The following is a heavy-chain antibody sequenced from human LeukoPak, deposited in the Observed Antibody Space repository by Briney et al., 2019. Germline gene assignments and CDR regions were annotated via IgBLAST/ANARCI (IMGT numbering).Heavy chain of an antibody. V-gene: IGHV3-7*01. CDR1: GFTFSSYW. J-gene: IGHJ4*02. CDR3: ARNWEGGNYFDY. D-gene: IGHD1-26*01. Sequence: PGGSLRLSCAASGFTFSSYWMSWVRQAPGKGLEWVANINQDGSEKYYVVSVKGRFTISRDNAKNSLYLQMNSLRAEDTAVYYCARNWEGGNYFDYWGQGTLVTVSS. CDR2: INQDGSEK.